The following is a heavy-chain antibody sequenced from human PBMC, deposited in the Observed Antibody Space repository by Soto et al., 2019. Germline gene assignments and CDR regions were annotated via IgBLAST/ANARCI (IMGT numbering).Heavy chain of an antibody. CDR2: IYHSGST. J-gene: IGHJ4*02. CDR3: ARSITFDWLFFDN. CDR1: GVSISRSNW. Sequence: PSETLSLTCAVSGVSISRSNWWSWVRQPPGKGLEWIGEIYHSGSTNYHPSLKSRVTISVDKSKNQFSLKLTSLTAADTAVYYCARSITFDWLFFDNWGQGTLVTVSS. D-gene: IGHD3-9*01. V-gene: IGHV4-4*02.